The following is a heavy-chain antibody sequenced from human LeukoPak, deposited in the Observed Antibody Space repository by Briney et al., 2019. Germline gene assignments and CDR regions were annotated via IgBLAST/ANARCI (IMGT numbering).Heavy chain of an antibody. D-gene: IGHD6-13*01. CDR2: ITSTSGTI. Sequence: GGSLRLSCAASGFTFSSYEMNWVRQAPGKGLEWISYITSTSGTIYYADSVKGRFTISRDNAKNSLFLQMNSPRGEDTAVYYCATDPRPSSSWGQGTLVTVSS. V-gene: IGHV3-48*03. CDR3: ATDPRPSSS. J-gene: IGHJ4*02. CDR1: GFTFSSYE.